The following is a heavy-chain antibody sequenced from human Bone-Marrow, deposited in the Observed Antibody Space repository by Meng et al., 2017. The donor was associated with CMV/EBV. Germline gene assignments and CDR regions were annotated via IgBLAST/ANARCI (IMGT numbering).Heavy chain of an antibody. CDR1: GFTFSNAW. CDR2: VKSQTDSGTT. V-gene: IGHV3-15*01. D-gene: IGHD1-1*01. CDR3: AAGTGRSDLDY. Sequence: GESLKISCAASGFTFSNAWMNWVRRAPGKGLEWLARVKSQTDSGTTDYAEPVKGRFTISRDDSKNTVYLQMNSLKTEDTAGYYCAAGTGRSDLDYWGQGTLVTVSS. J-gene: IGHJ4*02.